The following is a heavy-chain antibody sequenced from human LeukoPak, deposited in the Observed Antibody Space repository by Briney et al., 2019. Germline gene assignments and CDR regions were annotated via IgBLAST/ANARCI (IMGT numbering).Heavy chain of an antibody. CDR3: ARHYDILTGFDY. D-gene: IGHD3-9*01. CDR2: IIPIFGIA. CDR1: GGTFSSYA. Sequence: ASVKVSCKASGGTFSSYAISWVRQAPGQGLEWMGRIIPIFGIANYAQKFQGRVTITADKSTSTAHMELSSLRSEDTAVYYCARHYDILTGFDYWGQGTLVTVSS. V-gene: IGHV1-69*04. J-gene: IGHJ4*02.